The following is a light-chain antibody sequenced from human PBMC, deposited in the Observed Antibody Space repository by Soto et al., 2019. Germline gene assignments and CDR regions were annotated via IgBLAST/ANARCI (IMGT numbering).Light chain of an antibody. CDR1: QSVGTY. CDR3: QQSSSTPQT. Sequence: DLQMTQSPSSLSASVGDRVTITCRASQSVGTYLSWYQQKQGEAPKLLINVASTLQSGVPSRFSGSGSGTDFTLAISSLQPEDFATYYCQQSSSTPQTFGGGTRVEIK. CDR2: VAS. J-gene: IGKJ4*01. V-gene: IGKV1-39*01.